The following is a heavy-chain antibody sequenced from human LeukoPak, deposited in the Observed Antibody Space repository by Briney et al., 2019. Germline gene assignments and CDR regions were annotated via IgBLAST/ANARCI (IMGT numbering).Heavy chain of an antibody. J-gene: IGHJ4*02. Sequence: PSETLSLTCAVSGYSISRGYYWGWIRQPPGKGPEWLGTIFRAGNTYYNPSLKSRVTISVDTSRNQFSLKLSSVTAADTAMYYCARVVPVGGNDYWGQGTLVTVSS. V-gene: IGHV4-38-2*01. CDR1: GYSISRGYY. CDR3: ARVVPVGGNDY. D-gene: IGHD4-23*01. CDR2: IFRAGNT.